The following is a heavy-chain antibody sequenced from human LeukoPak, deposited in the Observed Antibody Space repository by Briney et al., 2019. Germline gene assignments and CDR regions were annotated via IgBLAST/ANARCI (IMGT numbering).Heavy chain of an antibody. D-gene: IGHD3-16*01. CDR3: ARELTRASSV. Sequence: PGRSLRLSCAASGFTFGDFAMTWVRQAPGKGLEWVSVIYSGGSTYYADSVKGRFTISRHNSKNTLYLQMNSLRAEDTAVYYCARELTRASSVWGQGTTVTVSS. J-gene: IGHJ6*02. V-gene: IGHV3-53*04. CDR2: IYSGGST. CDR1: GFTFGDFA.